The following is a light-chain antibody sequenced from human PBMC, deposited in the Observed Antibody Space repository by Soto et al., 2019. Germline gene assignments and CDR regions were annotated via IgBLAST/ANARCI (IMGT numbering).Light chain of an antibody. V-gene: IGKV3-15*01. CDR1: QSVSSN. Sequence: EIVMTQSPATLSVSPGERATLSCRASQSVSSNLAWYQQKPGQAPRLLIYGASTRATGTPARFSGSGSGTEFTLNNSSLQSEDFAVYYCQQYNNWPPTWTFGQGTKVEIK. CDR2: GAS. CDR3: QQYNNWPPTWT. J-gene: IGKJ1*01.